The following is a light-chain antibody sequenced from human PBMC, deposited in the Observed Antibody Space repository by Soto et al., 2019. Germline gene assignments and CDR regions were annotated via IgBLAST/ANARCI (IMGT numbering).Light chain of an antibody. J-gene: IGKJ5*01. Sequence: EIVMTQSPATLSVSPGERATLSCRASQSVSSNLAWYQQKPGQAPRLLIYGASTRATGIPARFSGSGSGTEFTLTISSLQSEDFAVYCCQQYNNWPPAITFGQGTRLEIK. V-gene: IGKV3-15*01. CDR2: GAS. CDR1: QSVSSN. CDR3: QQYNNWPPAIT.